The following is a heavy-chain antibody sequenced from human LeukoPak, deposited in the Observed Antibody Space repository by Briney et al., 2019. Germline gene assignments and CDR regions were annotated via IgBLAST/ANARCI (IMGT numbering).Heavy chain of an antibody. J-gene: IGHJ3*02. D-gene: IGHD6-19*01. Sequence: PSETLSLXCTVSGGSISSYYWSWIRQPPGKGLEWIGYIYYSGSTNYNPSLKSRVTISVDTSKNQFSLKLSSVTAADTAVYYCAKVPEWDSSGWDRAFDIWGQGTMVTVSS. CDR1: GGSISSYY. CDR3: AKVPEWDSSGWDRAFDI. V-gene: IGHV4-59*01. CDR2: IYYSGST.